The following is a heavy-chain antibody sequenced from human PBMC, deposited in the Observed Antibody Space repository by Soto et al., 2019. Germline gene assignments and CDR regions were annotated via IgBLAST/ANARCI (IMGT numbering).Heavy chain of an antibody. V-gene: IGHV3-30*18. CDR2: ISYDGSNK. J-gene: IGHJ1*01. Sequence: GWSLRLSCAASGFTFSSYGMHLVRQAPGKGLEWVAVISYDGSNKYYADSVKGRFTISRDNSKNTLYLQMNSLRAEDTAVYYCAKDTVAVDGTLQHWGEGTLVTVS. CDR3: AKDTVAVDGTLQH. D-gene: IGHD6-19*01. CDR1: GFTFSSYG.